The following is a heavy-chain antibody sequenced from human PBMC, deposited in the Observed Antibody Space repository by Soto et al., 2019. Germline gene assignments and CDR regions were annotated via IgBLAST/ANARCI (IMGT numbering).Heavy chain of an antibody. V-gene: IGHV1-18*01. CDR3: AQSSSWDPDAFDI. CDR2: ISAYNGNT. D-gene: IGHD6-13*01. J-gene: IGHJ3*02. CDR1: GYTFTSYG. Sequence: ASVKASCKASGYTFTSYGISWVRQAPGQVLEWLGWISAYNGNTNYAQKLQGRVTMTTDTSTSTAYMELRSLRSDDTAVYYCAQSSSWDPDAFDIWGQGTMVTVSS.